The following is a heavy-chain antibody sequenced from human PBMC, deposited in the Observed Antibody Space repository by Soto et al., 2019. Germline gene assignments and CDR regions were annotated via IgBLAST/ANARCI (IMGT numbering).Heavy chain of an antibody. D-gene: IGHD2-2*01. CDR3: AREVSAAKRSYYYYGLDV. Sequence: QVQLVQSGAEVKKPGSSVKVSCQASGDTFTSHAINWVRQAPGQGLEWMGGIIPIIATANYAQKSQARVTITADESTSTAYMELRSLRSEDTAVYYCAREVSAAKRSYYYYGLDVWGQGTTVTVSS. CDR2: IIPIIATA. V-gene: IGHV1-69*01. J-gene: IGHJ6*02. CDR1: GDTFTSHA.